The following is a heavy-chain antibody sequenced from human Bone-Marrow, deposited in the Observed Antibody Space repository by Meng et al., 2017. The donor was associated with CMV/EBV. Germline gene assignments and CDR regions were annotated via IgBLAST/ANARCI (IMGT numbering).Heavy chain of an antibody. CDR3: AGGATGYCSCGSCYPPFVLPFADYYYGMDV. J-gene: IGHJ6*02. Sequence: SETLSLTCAVYGGSFSGYYWSWIRQPPGKGLEWNGESNNSCSTNYNPSLKSRVPISVDTSKNQFPLKLSSVTAADTAVYCCAGGATGYCSCGSCYPPFVLPFADYYYGMDVWGQGTTVTVSS. V-gene: IGHV4-34*01. CDR2: SNNSCST. D-gene: IGHD2-15*01. CDR1: GGSFSGYY.